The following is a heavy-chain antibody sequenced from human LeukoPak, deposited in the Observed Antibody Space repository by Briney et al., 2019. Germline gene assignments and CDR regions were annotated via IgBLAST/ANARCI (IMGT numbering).Heavy chain of an antibody. J-gene: IGHJ6*03. CDR1: GFTFSSHA. D-gene: IGHD2-15*01. CDR2: ISASGGAT. V-gene: IGHV3-23*01. CDR3: AKGGHATYHYFHMDV. Sequence: QPGGSLRLSCAVSGFTFSSHAMSWVRQAPGKGLEWVSCISASGGATWYGDSVQGRFTISRDNSKNTVFLQMNDLRADDTAIYYCAKGGHATYHYFHMDVWGKGTMVTVSS.